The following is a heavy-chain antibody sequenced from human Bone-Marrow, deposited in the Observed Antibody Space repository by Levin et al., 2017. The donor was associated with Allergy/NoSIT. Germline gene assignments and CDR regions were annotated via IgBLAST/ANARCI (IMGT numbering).Heavy chain of an antibody. D-gene: IGHD5-18*01. J-gene: IGHJ4*02. CDR3: ARDPTNTAMVGGPPGYFDY. Sequence: SETLSLTCTVSGGSISSYYWSWIRQPPGKGLEWIGYIYYSGSTNYNPSLKSRVTISVDTSKNQFSLKLSSVTAADTAVYYCARDPTNTAMVGGPPGYFDYWGQGTLVTVSS. CDR1: GGSISSYY. CDR2: IYYSGST. V-gene: IGHV4-59*01.